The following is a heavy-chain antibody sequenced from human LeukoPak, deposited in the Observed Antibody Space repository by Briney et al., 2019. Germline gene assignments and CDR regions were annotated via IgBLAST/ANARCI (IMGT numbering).Heavy chain of an antibody. J-gene: IGHJ3*02. CDR3: ARFYGDYQAFDI. V-gene: IGHV3-33*01. CDR2: IWFDGSKQ. D-gene: IGHD4-17*01. Sequence: GKSLRLSCAASGFTFSGYGMHWVRQAPGKGLEWVAVIWFDGSKQYYADSVKGRFTISRDNSKNTLSLQMNSLRAEDTAVYYCARFYGDYQAFDIWGQGTLVTVSS. CDR1: GFTFSGYG.